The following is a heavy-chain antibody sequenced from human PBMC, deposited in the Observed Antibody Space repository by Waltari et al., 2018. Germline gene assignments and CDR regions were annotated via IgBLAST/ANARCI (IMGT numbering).Heavy chain of an antibody. J-gene: IGHJ4*02. CDR3: ARGVAAAVPSFYY. D-gene: IGHD6-13*01. CDR2: TYYRSKWYN. CDR1: GDSVSSNSAA. Sequence: QVQLQQSGPGLVKPSQTLALTCAISGDSVSSNSAAWHWIRQSPSRGLEWLGRTYYRSKWYNDHAVSVKSRIPINPDTSKNQFSLQLNSVTPEDTAVYYCARGVAAAVPSFYYWGQGTLVTVSS. V-gene: IGHV6-1*01.